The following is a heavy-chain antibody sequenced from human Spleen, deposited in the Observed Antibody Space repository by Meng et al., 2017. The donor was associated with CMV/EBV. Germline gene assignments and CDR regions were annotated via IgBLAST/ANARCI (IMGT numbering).Heavy chain of an antibody. Sequence: SETLSLTCAVYGGSFSGYYWSWIRQPPGKGLEWIGEINHSGSTNYNPSLKSRVTISVDTSKNQFSLKLSSVTAADTAVYYCARDPSQPPTTYYYYYGMDVWGQGTTVTVSS. D-gene: IGHD1-26*01. J-gene: IGHJ6*02. CDR1: GGSFSGYY. CDR3: ARDPSQPPTTYYYYYGMDV. V-gene: IGHV4-34*01. CDR2: INHSGST.